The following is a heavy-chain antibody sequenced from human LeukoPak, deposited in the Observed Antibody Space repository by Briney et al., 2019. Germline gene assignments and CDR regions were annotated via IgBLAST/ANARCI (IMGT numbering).Heavy chain of an antibody. D-gene: IGHD3-10*01. Sequence: SETLSLTCAVYGGSFSGYYWSWIRQPPGKGLEWIGYIYYSGSTNYNPSLKSRVTISVDTSKNQFSLKLSSVTAADTAVYYCARDRDWFDPWGQGTLVTVSS. CDR2: IYYSGST. J-gene: IGHJ5*02. CDR3: ARDRDWFDP. V-gene: IGHV4-59*01. CDR1: GGSFSGYY.